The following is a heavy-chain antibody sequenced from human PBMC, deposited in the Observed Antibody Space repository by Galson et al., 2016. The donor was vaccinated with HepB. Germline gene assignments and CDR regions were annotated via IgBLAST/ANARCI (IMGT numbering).Heavy chain of an antibody. CDR2: ISYDGSNK. D-gene: IGHD3-16*02. CDR1: GFTFSSYG. V-gene: IGHV3-30*18. CDR3: AKERHPYSYYYMDV. Sequence: SLRLSCAASGFTFSSYGMHWVRQAPGKGLEWVAVISYDGSNKYYADSVKGRFTISRANSKNTLYLQMNSLSAEDMAVYYCAKERHPYSYYYMDVWGKGTTVTVSS. J-gene: IGHJ6*03.